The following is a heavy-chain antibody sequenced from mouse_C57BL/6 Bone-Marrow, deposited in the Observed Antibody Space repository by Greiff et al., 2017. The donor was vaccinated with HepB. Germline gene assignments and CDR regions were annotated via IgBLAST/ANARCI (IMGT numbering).Heavy chain of an antibody. Sequence: EVHLVESGGGLVKPGGSLKLSCAASGFTFSDYGMHWVRQAPEKGLEWVAYISSGSSTIYYADTVKGRFTISRDNAKNTLFLQMTSLRSEDTAMYYCANYYGSSSYWYFDVWGTGTTVTVSS. V-gene: IGHV5-17*01. D-gene: IGHD1-1*01. J-gene: IGHJ1*03. CDR1: GFTFSDYG. CDR2: ISSGSSTI. CDR3: ANYYGSSSYWYFDV.